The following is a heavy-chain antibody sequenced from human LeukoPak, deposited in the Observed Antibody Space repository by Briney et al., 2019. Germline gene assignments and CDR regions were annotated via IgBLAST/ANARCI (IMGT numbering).Heavy chain of an antibody. Sequence: ASVKVSCKASGYTFTSYYMHWVRQAPGQGLEWMAIINPSGGSTSYAQKFQGRVTMTRDTSTSTVYMELSSLRSEDTAVYYCVGGRVFDAFDIWGQGTMVTVSS. CDR2: INPSGGST. D-gene: IGHD3-16*01. V-gene: IGHV1-46*01. CDR1: GYTFTSYY. J-gene: IGHJ3*02. CDR3: VGGRVFDAFDI.